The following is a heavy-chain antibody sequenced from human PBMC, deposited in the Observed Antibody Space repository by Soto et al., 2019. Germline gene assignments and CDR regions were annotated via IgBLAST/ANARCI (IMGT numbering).Heavy chain of an antibody. V-gene: IGHV1-18*01. CDR2: ISTDNGNT. CDR3: ARDQGITTFGVYSTYYYGMDV. J-gene: IGHJ6*02. D-gene: IGHD3-3*01. Sequence: ASVKVSCKASGYTFTISGISWVRQAPGQGLEWMGWISTDNGNTNYAQHLQGRVSMTTDISTSTAYMDLRSLRSDDTAVYYCARDQGITTFGVYSTYYYGMDVWGQGTTVTVSS. CDR1: GYTFTISG.